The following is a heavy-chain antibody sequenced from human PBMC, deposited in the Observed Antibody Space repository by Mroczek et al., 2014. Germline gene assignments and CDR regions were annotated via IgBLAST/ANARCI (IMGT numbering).Heavy chain of an antibody. CDR1: GGSFSGYY. V-gene: IGHV4-34*01. CDR3: ARGLRQPWVDY. D-gene: IGHD3-3*01. Sequence: QVQLQHGGAGLLKPSETLSLTCAVYGGSFSGYYWSWIRQPPGKGLEWIGEINHSGSTNYNPSLKSRVTISVDTSKNQFSLKLSSVTAADTAVYYCARGLRQPWVDYWGQGTLVTVSS. J-gene: IGHJ4*02. CDR2: INHSGST.